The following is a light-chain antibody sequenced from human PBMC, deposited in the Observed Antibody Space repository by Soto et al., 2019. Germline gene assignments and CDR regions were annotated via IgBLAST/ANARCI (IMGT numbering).Light chain of an antibody. J-gene: IGKJ2*01. CDR2: DAS. Sequence: EIVLTQSPATLSLSPGERATLSCRASQSVSSYLAWYQQKPGQAPRRLIYDASNRATGIPARFSGSGSGTDFTLTINSLEPEDFAVYYCQQRSNWPYTFGQGTKLEIK. V-gene: IGKV3-11*01. CDR1: QSVSSY. CDR3: QQRSNWPYT.